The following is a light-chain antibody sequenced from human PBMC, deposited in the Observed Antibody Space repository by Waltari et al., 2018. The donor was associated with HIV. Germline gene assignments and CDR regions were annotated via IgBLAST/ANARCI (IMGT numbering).Light chain of an antibody. Sequence: DIVMTQSPFFLPVTLGQPASISCRSSQGLASSDGTTYLNWFQQRPGQSPRRRIYKVSNRDSGVPDRFSGSGSGTDFTLKISRVEAEDVGVYYCMQGTYWPPWTFGQGTKVEIK. V-gene: IGKV2-30*01. J-gene: IGKJ1*01. CDR2: KVS. CDR1: QGLASSDGTTY. CDR3: MQGTYWPPWT.